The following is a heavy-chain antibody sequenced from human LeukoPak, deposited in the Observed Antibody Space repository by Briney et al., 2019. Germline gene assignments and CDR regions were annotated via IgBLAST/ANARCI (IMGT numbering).Heavy chain of an antibody. CDR1: GYSISSGYY. J-gene: IGHJ4*02. V-gene: IGHV4-38-2*02. Sequence: SETLSLTCTVSGYSISSGYYWGWIRQPPGQGLEWIGSIYHSGSTYYNPSLKSRVTISVDTSKNQFSLKLSSVTAAETAVYYCARVEQLVEAGFYYFDYWGQGTLVTVSS. D-gene: IGHD6-6*01. CDR2: IYHSGST. CDR3: ARVEQLVEAGFYYFDY.